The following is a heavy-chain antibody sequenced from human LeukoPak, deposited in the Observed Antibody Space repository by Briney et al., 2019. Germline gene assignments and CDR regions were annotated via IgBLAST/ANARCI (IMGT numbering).Heavy chain of an antibody. Sequence: PSETLSLTCTVSGYSISSGYYWGWIRQPPGKGLEWIGSIYHSGSTYYNPSLKSRVTISVDTSKNQFSLKLSSVTAADTAVYYCARDSRTYYYDSSGYYGLWGRGTLVTVSS. CDR2: IYHSGST. V-gene: IGHV4-38-2*02. D-gene: IGHD3-22*01. J-gene: IGHJ2*01. CDR3: ARDSRTYYYDSSGYYGL. CDR1: GYSISSGYY.